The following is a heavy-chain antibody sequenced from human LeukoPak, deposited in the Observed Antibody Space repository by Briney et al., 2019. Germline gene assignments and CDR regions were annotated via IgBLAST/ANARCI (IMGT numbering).Heavy chain of an antibody. D-gene: IGHD6-6*01. V-gene: IGHV4-59*08. CDR2: IYYSGST. CDR3: ASGSEYSSSDFDY. J-gene: IGHJ4*02. CDR1: GGSISSYY. Sequence: SETLSLTCTVSGGSISSYYWSWIRQPPGKGLEWIGYIYYSGSTNYNPSLKSRVTISVDTSKNQFSLKLSSVTAADTAVYYCASGSEYSSSDFDYWGQGTLVTVSS.